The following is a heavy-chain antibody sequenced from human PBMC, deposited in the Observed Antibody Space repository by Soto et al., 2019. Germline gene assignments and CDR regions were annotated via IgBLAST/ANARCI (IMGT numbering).Heavy chain of an antibody. J-gene: IGHJ5*02. CDR1: GSSMGEFY. V-gene: IGHV4-4*07. CDR2: VYATGTS. Sequence: GALSRASVLSGSSMGEFYWSWLRKTAGKGLEWMGRVYATGTSDYNPSLRSRIAMSVDISKKTFSLRLRSVTAADTGVSYCVRDGSNTIRDCFGPRGQGIMVTIAS. CDR3: VRDGSNTIRDCFGP. D-gene: IGHD2-2*02.